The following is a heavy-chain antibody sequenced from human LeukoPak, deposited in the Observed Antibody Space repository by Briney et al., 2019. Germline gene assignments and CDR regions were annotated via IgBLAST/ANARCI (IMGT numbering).Heavy chain of an antibody. Sequence: SETLSLTCTVSGGFLSRYYWSWIRQPPGKGLEWIGYIYYSGSTNYNPSLKSRVTISVDTSKNQFSLKLSSVTAADTAVYYCARASSSWYPDNWFDPWGQGTLVTVSS. CDR1: GGFLSRYY. D-gene: IGHD6-13*01. CDR2: IYYSGST. J-gene: IGHJ5*02. V-gene: IGHV4-59*01. CDR3: ARASSSWYPDNWFDP.